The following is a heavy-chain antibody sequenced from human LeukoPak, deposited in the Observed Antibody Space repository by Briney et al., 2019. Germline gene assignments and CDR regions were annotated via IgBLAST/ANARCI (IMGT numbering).Heavy chain of an antibody. CDR2: IQKDGSEK. V-gene: IGHV3-7*01. CDR3: ARDSGNSGYDIHDY. D-gene: IGHD5-12*01. CDR1: AFTFGSYW. J-gene: IGHJ4*02. Sequence: GGSLRLACAPAAFTFGSYWMTWVRHAPGKGLEWVANIQKDGSEKNYADSVKGRFTISRDNAKNSLYLQMNSLRAEDTAVYYCARDSGNSGYDIHDYWGEGTLVTVSS.